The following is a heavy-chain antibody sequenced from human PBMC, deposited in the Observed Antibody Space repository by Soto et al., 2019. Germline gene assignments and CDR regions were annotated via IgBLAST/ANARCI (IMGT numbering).Heavy chain of an antibody. CDR3: ARGSSVHGGVFDY. J-gene: IGHJ4*02. CDR2: ITSSGNTI. Sequence: PGGSLRLSCAASGFTFSEYYMSWIRQAPGKGLEWVSYITSSGNTIYYADSVEGRFTISRDSAKNSLYLQMNSLRAEDTAVYYCARGSSVHGGVFDYWGQGTLVTVSS. CDR1: GFTFSEYY. V-gene: IGHV3-11*01. D-gene: IGHD6-19*01.